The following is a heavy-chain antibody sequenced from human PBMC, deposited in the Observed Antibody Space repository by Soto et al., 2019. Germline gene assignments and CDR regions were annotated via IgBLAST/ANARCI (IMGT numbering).Heavy chain of an antibody. J-gene: IGHJ4*02. V-gene: IGHV4-39*01. CDR2: IYYSGST. Sequence: SETLSLTCTVSGGSISSSSYYWGWIRQPPGKGLEWIASIYYSGSTFYNPSLKSRVTMSVDTSKNQFSLKLSSVTAADTAVYYCARHFLGVTMVRGTFDYWGQGTLVTVSS. CDR1: GGSISSSSYY. CDR3: ARHFLGVTMVRGTFDY. D-gene: IGHD3-10*01.